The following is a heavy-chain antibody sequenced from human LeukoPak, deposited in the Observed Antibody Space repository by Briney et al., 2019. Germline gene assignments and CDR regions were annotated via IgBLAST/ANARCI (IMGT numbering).Heavy chain of an antibody. Sequence: ASVKVSCKASGYSFSSYGIGWVRQAPRQGLEWMGWITAGNGNTNYAQKVQGRVTMTTDTSTSTAYMELRSLRSDDTAVYYCARDGDSSGWYTGSYFDYWGQGTLVTVSS. CDR3: ARDGDSSGWYTGSYFDY. J-gene: IGHJ4*02. CDR1: GYSFSSYG. CDR2: ITAGNGNT. V-gene: IGHV1-18*01. D-gene: IGHD6-19*01.